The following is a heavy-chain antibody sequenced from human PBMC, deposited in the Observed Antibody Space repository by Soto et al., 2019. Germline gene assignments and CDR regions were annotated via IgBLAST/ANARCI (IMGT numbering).Heavy chain of an antibody. CDR2: ITPIFGTP. J-gene: IGHJ4*01. V-gene: IGHV1-69*13. D-gene: IGHD6-13*01. Sequence: ASVKVSCKASGGSFSTYAFNWLRQAPGQGLEWLGAITPIFGTPNYAQKFQGRVTISADDSTSKLYLELRSLKYDDTAIYYCASAAASGLFWGQGSLVTVSS. CDR3: ASAAASGLF. CDR1: GGSFSTYA.